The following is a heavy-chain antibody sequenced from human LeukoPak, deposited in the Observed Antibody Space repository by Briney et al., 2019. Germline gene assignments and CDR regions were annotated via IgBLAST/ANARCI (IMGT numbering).Heavy chain of an antibody. CDR3: ARRDYGVKHFDY. CDR1: GYSFTSCW. CDR2: IFPADSDT. V-gene: IGHV5-51*01. Sequence: GESLKISCKGSGYSFTSCWIGWVRRMPGKGLEWMGIIFPADSDTRYSPSFQGQVTISADKSISTAYLQWSSLKASDTAMYYCARRDYGVKHFDYWGQGTLVTVSS. D-gene: IGHD4-23*01. J-gene: IGHJ4*02.